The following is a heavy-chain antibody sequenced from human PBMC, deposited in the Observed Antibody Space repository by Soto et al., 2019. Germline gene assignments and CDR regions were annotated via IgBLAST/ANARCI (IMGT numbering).Heavy chain of an antibody. CDR2: MSYDGSNE. V-gene: IGHV3-30*18. D-gene: IGHD1-26*01. CDR1: GFTFSHYA. Sequence: QVQLVESGGGVVQPGRSLRLSCAASGFTFSHYAMHWVRQAPGKGLEWVALMSYDGSNEYYADSVKGRFTISRDNSKNTLYLQMNSLRAEDTAVYYCAKDGSHNFAYWRQGTLVTVSS. J-gene: IGHJ4*02. CDR3: AKDGSHNFAY.